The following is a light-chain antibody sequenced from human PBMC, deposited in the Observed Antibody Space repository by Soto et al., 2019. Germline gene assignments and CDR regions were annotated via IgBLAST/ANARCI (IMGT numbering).Light chain of an antibody. Sequence: EIVMTQSPATLSVSPGERATLSCRASQTVSSNLAWYQQRPGQAPRLLIYGASSRATGVPARFSGSGSGTELTLTISSLQSEDFAFYYCQQYSNWPPYTFGHGTKLEIK. CDR1: QTVSSN. CDR2: GAS. CDR3: QQYSNWPPYT. V-gene: IGKV3-15*01. J-gene: IGKJ2*01.